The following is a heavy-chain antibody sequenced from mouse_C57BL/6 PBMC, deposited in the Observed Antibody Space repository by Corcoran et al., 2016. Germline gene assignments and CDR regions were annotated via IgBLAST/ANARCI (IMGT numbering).Heavy chain of an antibody. V-gene: IGHV1-26*01. CDR1: GYTFTDYY. J-gene: IGHJ1*03. CDR3: ARSHYYGSSYWYLDV. Sequence: EVQLQQSGPELVKPGASVKISCKASGYTFTDYYMNWVKQSHGKSLEWIGDINPNNGGTSYNQKFKGKATLTVDKSSSTAYMELRSLTAEDSAVYYCARSHYYGSSYWYLDVWGTGTTVTVSS. D-gene: IGHD1-1*01. CDR2: INPNNGGT.